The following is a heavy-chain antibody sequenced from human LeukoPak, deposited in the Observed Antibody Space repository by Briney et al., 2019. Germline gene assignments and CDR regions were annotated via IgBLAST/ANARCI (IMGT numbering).Heavy chain of an antibody. V-gene: IGHV1-18*01. J-gene: IGHJ4*02. CDR1: GYTFTSYG. Sequence: ASVKVSCKASGYTFTSYGISWARQAPGQGLEWMGWISAYNGNTNYAQKLQGRVTMTTDTSTSTAYMELRSLRSDDTAVYYCARDIRITMVRGVIIPGYWGQGTLVTVSS. CDR3: ARDIRITMVRGVIIPGY. CDR2: ISAYNGNT. D-gene: IGHD3-10*01.